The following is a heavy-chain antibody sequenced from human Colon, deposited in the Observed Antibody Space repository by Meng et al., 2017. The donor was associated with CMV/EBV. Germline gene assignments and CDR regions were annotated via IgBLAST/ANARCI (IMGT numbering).Heavy chain of an antibody. J-gene: IGHJ4*02. CDR2: IDSDGSFT. D-gene: IGHD1/OR15-1a*01. CDR1: GFDFSNYW. CDR3: ARLAGTRKAFGY. Sequence: CAASGFDFSNYWMHWVRQVPGKGPEWVARIDSDGSFTTYAGSVKGRFAISRDNTENTLYLQMNSLRGEDTAVYYCARLAGTRKAFGYWGQGTLVTVSS. V-gene: IGHV3-74*03.